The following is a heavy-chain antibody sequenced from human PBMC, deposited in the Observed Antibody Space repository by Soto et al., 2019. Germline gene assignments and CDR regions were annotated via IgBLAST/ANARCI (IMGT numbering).Heavy chain of an antibody. J-gene: IGHJ4*02. CDR3: ARDRAQYDFCSGYCFDY. Sequence: GASVKVSCKASGYTFTSYGISWVRQAPGQGLEWMGWISAYNGNTNYAQKLQGRVTMTTDTSTSTAYMELRSLRSDDTAVYYCARDRAQYDFCSGYCFDYWGQGSLVTVSS. CDR1: GYTFTSYG. V-gene: IGHV1-18*01. CDR2: ISAYNGNT. D-gene: IGHD3-3*01.